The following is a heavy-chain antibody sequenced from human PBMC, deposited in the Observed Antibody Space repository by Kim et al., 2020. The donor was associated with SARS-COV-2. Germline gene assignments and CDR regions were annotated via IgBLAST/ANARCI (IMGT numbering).Heavy chain of an antibody. J-gene: IGHJ4*02. CDR3: ARDRYYYGSGSYYIFDY. Sequence: GGSLRLSCAASGFTFSSYEMNWVRQAPGKGLEWVSYISSSGSTIYYADSVKGRFTISRDNAKNSLYLQMNSLRAEDTAVYYCARDRYYYGSGSYYIFDYWGQGTLVTVSS. D-gene: IGHD3-10*01. CDR1: GFTFSSYE. V-gene: IGHV3-48*03. CDR2: ISSSGSTI.